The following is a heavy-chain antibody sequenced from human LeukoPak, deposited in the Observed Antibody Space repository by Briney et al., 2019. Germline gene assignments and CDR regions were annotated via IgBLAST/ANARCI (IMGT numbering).Heavy chain of an antibody. CDR2: MNPNSGNT. CDR1: GYILTSSD. V-gene: IGHV1-8*01. D-gene: IGHD2-21*02. Sequence: ASVKVSCKDSGYILTSSDINWVRQATGQGLEWMGWMNPNSGNTGYAQKFQGRVTMTRNTSISTAYMELSSLRSDDTALYYCARSKRRGDLLDYWGQGILVTVSS. CDR3: ARSKRRGDLLDY. J-gene: IGHJ4*02.